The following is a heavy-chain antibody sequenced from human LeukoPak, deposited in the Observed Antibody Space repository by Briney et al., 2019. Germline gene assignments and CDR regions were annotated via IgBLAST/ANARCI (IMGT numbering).Heavy chain of an antibody. D-gene: IGHD3-3*01. CDR1: GYTFTGYY. J-gene: IGHJ4*02. CDR2: INPNSGGT. CDR3: ARADLYYDFWSGYFSPFDY. Sequence: ASVKVSCKASGYTFTGYYMHWVRQAPGQGLEWMGWINPNSGGTNYAQKFQGRVTMTRDTSISTAYMELSRLRSDDTAVYYCARADLYYDFWSGYFSPFDYWGQGTLVTVSS. V-gene: IGHV1-2*02.